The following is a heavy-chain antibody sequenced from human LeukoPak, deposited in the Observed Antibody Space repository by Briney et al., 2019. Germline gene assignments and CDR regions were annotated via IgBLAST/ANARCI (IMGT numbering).Heavy chain of an antibody. D-gene: IGHD2-21*02. CDR1: GFTFSSYA. V-gene: IGHV3-30*04. J-gene: IGHJ4*02. CDR3: ARGRTIIVVVTASDY. Sequence: GGSLRLSCAASGFTFSSYAMHWVRQAPGKGLEWVAVISYDGSNKYYADSVKGRFTISRDNSKNTLYLQMNGLRAEDTAVYYCARGRTIIVVVTASDYWGQGTLVTVSS. CDR2: ISYDGSNK.